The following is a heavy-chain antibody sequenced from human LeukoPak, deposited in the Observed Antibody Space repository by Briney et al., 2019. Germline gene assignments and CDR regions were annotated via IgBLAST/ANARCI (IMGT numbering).Heavy chain of an antibody. Sequence: GGSLRLSCVASGFTFSTYGMHWVRQAPGKGLEWVAFIRYNGNDNYYADSVKGRFTISRDDSKNTVYLQMNSLRAEDTAVYYCVKSPWYHGSGSYSGTIHWGQGTLVTVSS. CDR2: IRYNGNDN. V-gene: IGHV3-30*02. J-gene: IGHJ4*02. CDR3: VKSPWYHGSGSYSGTIH. D-gene: IGHD3-10*01. CDR1: GFTFSTYG.